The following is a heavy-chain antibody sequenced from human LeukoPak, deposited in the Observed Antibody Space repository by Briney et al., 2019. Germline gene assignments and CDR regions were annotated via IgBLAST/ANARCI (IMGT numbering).Heavy chain of an antibody. Sequence: SETLSLTCTVSGGSFSSGSYYWSWIRQPPGKGLEWIGYIYYSGSTNYNPSLKSRVTISVDTSKNQFSLKLSSVTAADTAVYYCARERYYDSSGFDYWGQGTLVTVSS. J-gene: IGHJ4*02. D-gene: IGHD3-22*01. CDR1: GGSFSSGSYY. V-gene: IGHV4-61*01. CDR3: ARERYYDSSGFDY. CDR2: IYYSGST.